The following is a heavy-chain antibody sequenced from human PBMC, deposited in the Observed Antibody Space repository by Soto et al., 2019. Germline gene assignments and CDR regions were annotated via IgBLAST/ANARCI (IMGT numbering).Heavy chain of an antibody. J-gene: IGHJ6*02. V-gene: IGHV4-31*03. Sequence: SETLSLTCTVSGGSISRGGYYWSWIRQHPGKGLEWIGYIYYSGSTYYNPSLKSRVTISVDTSKNQFSLKLSSVTAADTAVYYCARDGTVRGAHYGMDVWGQGTTVTVSS. CDR1: GGSISRGGYY. CDR3: ARDGTVRGAHYGMDV. CDR2: IYYSGST. D-gene: IGHD3-10*01.